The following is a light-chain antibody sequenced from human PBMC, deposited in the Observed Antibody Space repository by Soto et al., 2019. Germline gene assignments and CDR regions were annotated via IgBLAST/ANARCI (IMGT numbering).Light chain of an antibody. J-gene: IGKJ5*01. V-gene: IGKV1-12*01. CDR1: QDISKW. CDR3: QQLNSYPIT. CDR2: TTS. Sequence: DIQMAQSPSSVSASVGKRLTITCLATQDISKWLVWYQQKPGKAPKVLIYTTSTLQSWVPSGFSGIGSGTDFTFTISSLQSEDFAPYYCQQLNSYPITFGQGTRLE.